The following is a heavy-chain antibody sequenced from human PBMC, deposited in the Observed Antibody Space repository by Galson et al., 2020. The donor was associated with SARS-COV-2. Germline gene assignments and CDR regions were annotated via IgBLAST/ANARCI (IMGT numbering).Heavy chain of an antibody. CDR2: ISAYKGKT. D-gene: IGHD2-21*02. CDR1: GYTFSIYG. J-gene: IGHJ6*02. CDR3: ARVDIVVMTNYYGMDV. Sequence: ASVKVSCRASGYTFSIYGITWVRQAPGQGLEWMGWISAYKGKTNYAQKFQGRVSMTTDTSTSTAYMELRSLRSDDTAVYYCARVDIVVMTNYYGMDVWGQGTTVSVSS. V-gene: IGHV1-18*01.